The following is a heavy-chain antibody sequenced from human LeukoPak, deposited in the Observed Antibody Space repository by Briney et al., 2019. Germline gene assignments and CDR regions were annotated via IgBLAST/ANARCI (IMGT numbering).Heavy chain of an antibody. CDR2: VSGRGDYT. CDR1: GFTFSNYA. V-gene: IGHV3-23*01. Sequence: GGSLRLSCAASGFTFSNYAMSWVRQAPGKGLEWVSSVSGRGDYTSYADSVKGRFSISRDNSKNTLYLQMNSLRAEDTAVYYCAKGEMATMKILNYWGQGTLVTVSS. CDR3: AKGEMATMKILNY. J-gene: IGHJ4*02. D-gene: IGHD5-24*01.